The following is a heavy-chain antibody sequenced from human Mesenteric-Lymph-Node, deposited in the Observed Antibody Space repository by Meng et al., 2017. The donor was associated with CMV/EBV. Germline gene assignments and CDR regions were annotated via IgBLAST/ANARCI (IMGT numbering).Heavy chain of an antibody. Sequence: SETLSLTCAVYGGSFSGYYWSWIRQPPGKGLQWIGEINHSGNTNYNPSLKSRVTMSVDTSKNQFSLKLSSVTAADTAVYYCARDRLAYYDETGPTRAYGMDVWGQGTTVTVSS. CDR2: INHSGNT. D-gene: IGHD3-22*01. CDR3: ARDRLAYYDETGPTRAYGMDV. CDR1: GGSFSGYY. V-gene: IGHV4-34*01. J-gene: IGHJ6*02.